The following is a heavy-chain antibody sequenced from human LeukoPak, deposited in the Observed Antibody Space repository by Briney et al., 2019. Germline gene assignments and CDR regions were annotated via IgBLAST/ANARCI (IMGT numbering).Heavy chain of an antibody. CDR3: ASGQWLV. D-gene: IGHD6-19*01. Sequence: SETLPLTCTVSGGSISSSSYYWGWLRQPPGKGLEWIGSIYYSGSTYYNPSLKSRVTISVDTSKNQFSLKLSSVTAADTAVYYCASGQWLVWGQGTLVTVSS. J-gene: IGHJ4*02. CDR2: IYYSGST. CDR1: GGSISSSSYY. V-gene: IGHV4-39*07.